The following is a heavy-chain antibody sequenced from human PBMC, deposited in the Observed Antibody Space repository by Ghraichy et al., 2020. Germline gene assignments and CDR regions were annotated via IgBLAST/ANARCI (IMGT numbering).Heavy chain of an antibody. CDR2: ISYEGRRQ. D-gene: IGHD2/OR15-2a*01. Sequence: GGSLRLSCAASGFTFRNYGMHWVRQAPGKGLEWVAVISYEGRRQFYADSVKDRFTISRDNSKNTRYLQMNSLRVNDTAMYYCMDEVFLSFDIWGQVTMVSVSS. V-gene: IGHV3-30*03. CDR1: GFTFRNYG. CDR3: MDEVFLSFDI. J-gene: IGHJ3*02.